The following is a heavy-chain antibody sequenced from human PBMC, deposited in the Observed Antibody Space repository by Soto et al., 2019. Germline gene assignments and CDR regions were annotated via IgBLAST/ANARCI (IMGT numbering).Heavy chain of an antibody. J-gene: IGHJ5*02. CDR3: ARSSAAHNWFDP. CDR2: IYTSGST. V-gene: IGHV4-4*07. D-gene: IGHD6-13*01. CDR1: GFTFSSNA. Sequence: GSLRLSCIASGFTFSSNAMSWIRQPAGKGLEWIGRIYTSGSTNYNPSLKSRVTMSVDTSKNQFSLKLSSVTAADTAVYYCARSSAAHNWFDPWGQGTLVTVSS.